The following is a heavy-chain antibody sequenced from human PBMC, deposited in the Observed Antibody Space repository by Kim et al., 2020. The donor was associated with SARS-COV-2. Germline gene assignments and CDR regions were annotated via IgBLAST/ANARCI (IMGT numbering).Heavy chain of an antibody. Sequence: SVKVSCKASGGTFSSYAISWVRQAPGQGLEWMGGIIPIFGTANYAQKFQGRVTITADESTSTAYMELSSLRSEDTAVYYCAREEIGVAAAGGWFDPWGQGTLVTVSS. CDR3: AREEIGVAAAGGWFDP. J-gene: IGHJ5*02. V-gene: IGHV1-69*13. D-gene: IGHD6-25*01. CDR1: GGTFSSYA. CDR2: IIPIFGTA.